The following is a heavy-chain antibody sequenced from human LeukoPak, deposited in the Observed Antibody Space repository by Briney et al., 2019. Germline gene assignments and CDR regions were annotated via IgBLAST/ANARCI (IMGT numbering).Heavy chain of an antibody. D-gene: IGHD3-3*01. CDR2: LSGSGGRT. V-gene: IGHV3-23*01. Sequence: PGGSLRLSCAASRFTFSSYAMSWVRQAPGKGLEWVSVLSGSGGRTYYADSVKGRSTISRDNSKNTLYLQMNSLRAEDTAVYFCVRGGDFWSGYSRGYYMDVWGKGTTVTVSS. J-gene: IGHJ6*03. CDR1: RFTFSSYA. CDR3: VRGGDFWSGYSRGYYMDV.